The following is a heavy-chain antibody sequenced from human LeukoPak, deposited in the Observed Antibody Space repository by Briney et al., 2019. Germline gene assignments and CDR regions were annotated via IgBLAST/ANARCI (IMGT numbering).Heavy chain of an antibody. CDR2: IYYSGST. CDR3: ASFAPAQYYYDSSGYYHFDY. D-gene: IGHD3-22*01. CDR1: GGSISSSSYY. Sequence: SETLSLTCTVSGGSISSSSYYWGWIRQPPGKGLEWIGSIYYSGSTYYNPSLKSRVTISVDTSKNQFSLKLSSVTAADTAVYYCASFAPAQYYYDSSGYYHFDYWGQGTLVTVSS. J-gene: IGHJ4*02. V-gene: IGHV4-39*07.